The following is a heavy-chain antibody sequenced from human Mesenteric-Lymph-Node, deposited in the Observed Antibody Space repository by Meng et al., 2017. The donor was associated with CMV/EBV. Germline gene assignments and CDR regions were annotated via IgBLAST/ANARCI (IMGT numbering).Heavy chain of an antibody. V-gene: IGHV3-21*01. CDR1: GFTFTSHS. D-gene: IGHD1/OR15-1a*01. Sequence: GESLKISCAASGFTFTSHSMNWVRQAPGTGLEWVSSISSSGSHIYYADSVKGRFTISRDNAKNSLYLQMNSLRAEDTAVYYCARANNHAMDVWGQGTTVTVSS. CDR3: ARANNHAMDV. CDR2: ISSSGSHI. J-gene: IGHJ6*02.